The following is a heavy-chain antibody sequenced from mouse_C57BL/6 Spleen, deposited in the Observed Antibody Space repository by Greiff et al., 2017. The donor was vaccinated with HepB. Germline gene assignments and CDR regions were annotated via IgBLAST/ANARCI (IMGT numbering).Heavy chain of an antibody. CDR1: GYAFSSSW. J-gene: IGHJ4*01. D-gene: IGHD1-1*01. CDR2: IYPGDGDT. Sequence: QVQLKESGPELVKPGASVKISCKASGYAFSSSWMNWVKQRPGKGLEWIGRIYPGDGDTNYNGKFKGKATLTAAKSSSTAYMQLSSLTSEDSAVYFCASPYYGSSYGAMDYWGQGTSVTVSS. CDR3: ASPYYGSSYGAMDY. V-gene: IGHV1-82*01.